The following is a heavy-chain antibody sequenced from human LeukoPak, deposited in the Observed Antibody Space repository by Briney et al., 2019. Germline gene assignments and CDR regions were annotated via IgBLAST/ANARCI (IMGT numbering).Heavy chain of an antibody. Sequence: SETLSLTCTVSGGSISSSSYYWGWIRQPPGKGLEWIGSIYYSGSTYYNPSLKSRVTISVDTSKNQFSLKLSSVTAADTAVYYCASYCSSTSCYSSLDYWGQGALVTVS. CDR2: IYYSGST. CDR3: ASYCSSTSCYSSLDY. D-gene: IGHD2-2*02. CDR1: GGSISSSSYY. J-gene: IGHJ4*02. V-gene: IGHV4-39*01.